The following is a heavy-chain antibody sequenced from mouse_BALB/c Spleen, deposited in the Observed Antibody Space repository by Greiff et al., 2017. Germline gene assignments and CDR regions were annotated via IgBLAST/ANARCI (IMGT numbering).Heavy chain of an antibody. CDR3: ARDRGGYADY. D-gene: IGHD2-2*01. V-gene: IGHV2-4-1*01. Sequence: QVQLKQSGPSLVQPSQSLSITCTVSGFSLTSYGVHWVRQSPGKGLEWLGMIWGDGSTDYNSALKSRLSISKDNSKSQVFLKMNSLQTDDTARYYCARDRGGYADYWGQGTTLTVSS. J-gene: IGHJ2*01. CDR1: GFSLTSYG. CDR2: IWGDGST.